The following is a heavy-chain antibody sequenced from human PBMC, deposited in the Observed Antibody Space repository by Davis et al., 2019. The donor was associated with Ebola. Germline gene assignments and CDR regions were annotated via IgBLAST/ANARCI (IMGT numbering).Heavy chain of an antibody. Sequence: GGSLRLSCAASGFTFSSYSMNWVRQAPGKGLEWVAVISYDGSNKYYADSVKGRFTISRDNSKNTLYLQMNSLKTEDTAVYYCTTEVVHDSSGYYAPYYYYGMDVWGQGTTVTVSS. J-gene: IGHJ6*02. CDR2: ISYDGSNK. CDR3: TTEVVHDSSGYYAPYYYYGMDV. D-gene: IGHD3-22*01. V-gene: IGHV3-30*03. CDR1: GFTFSSYS.